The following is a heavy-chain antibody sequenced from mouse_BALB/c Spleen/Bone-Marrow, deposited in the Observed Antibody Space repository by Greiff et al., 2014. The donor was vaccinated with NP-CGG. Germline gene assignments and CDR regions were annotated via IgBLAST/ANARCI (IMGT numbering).Heavy chain of an antibody. CDR1: GDSITSGY. CDR3: ASLLRIYYAMDY. J-gene: IGHJ4*01. V-gene: IGHV3-8*02. CDR2: ISYSGST. D-gene: IGHD1-1*01. Sequence: EVKLVESGPSLVKPSQTLSLTCSVTGDSITSGYWSWIRKFPGNKLEYMGYISYSGSTYYNPSLKSRISITRDTSKNQYYLQLNSVTTEDTATYYCASLLRIYYAMDYWGQGTSVTVSS.